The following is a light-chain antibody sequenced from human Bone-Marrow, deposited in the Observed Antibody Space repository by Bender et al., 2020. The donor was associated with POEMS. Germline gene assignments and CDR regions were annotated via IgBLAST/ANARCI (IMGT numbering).Light chain of an antibody. CDR3: FSTDTTGEYRV. J-gene: IGLJ2*01. V-gene: IGLV1-44*01. CDR2: SND. Sequence: QSVLTQPPSASGTPGQRVTISCSGSYSNIGSNPVNWYQRLPGTAPKLLIYSNDQWPSGVPDRFSGSSSGTMATLTISGAQVEDEGDYYCFSTDTTGEYRVFGGGTKLTVL. CDR1: YSNIGSNP.